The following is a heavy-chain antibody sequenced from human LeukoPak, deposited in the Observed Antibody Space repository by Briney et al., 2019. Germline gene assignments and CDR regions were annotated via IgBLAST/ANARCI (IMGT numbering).Heavy chain of an antibody. J-gene: IGHJ4*02. CDR2: IKRDGSEK. V-gene: IGHV3-7*01. D-gene: IGHD1-26*01. Sequence: GGSLRLSCAASGFTFSTYWMAWVRQAPGKGPEWVANIKRDGSEKYYVESVKGRFTISRDNAKNSLFLQMNSLTAEDTSIYYCARDSSGNLDYWGQGALVTVS. CDR1: GFTFSTYW. CDR3: ARDSSGNLDY.